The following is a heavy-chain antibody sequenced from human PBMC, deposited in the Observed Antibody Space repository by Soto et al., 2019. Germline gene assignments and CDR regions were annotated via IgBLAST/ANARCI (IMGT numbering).Heavy chain of an antibody. Sequence: EVQLVESGGGLIQPGGSLRLSCEASGFSFSDSGMNWVRWAPGKRLEWISYISSSSRTIYYAASVEGRFTISRDNVRNSVHLQMNSLRGEDTDVYYCARTRMEWSLYFDNWGLGTLVTASS. J-gene: IGHJ4*02. D-gene: IGHD3-3*01. V-gene: IGHV3-48*01. CDR3: ARTRMEWSLYFDN. CDR1: GFSFSDSG. CDR2: ISSSSRTI.